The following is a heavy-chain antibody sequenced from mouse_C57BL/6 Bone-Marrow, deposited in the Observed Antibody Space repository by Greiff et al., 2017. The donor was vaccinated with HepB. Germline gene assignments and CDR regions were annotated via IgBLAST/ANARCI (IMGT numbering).Heavy chain of an antibody. Sequence: QVQLQQPGAELVRPGSSVKLSCKASGYTFTSYWMDWVKQRPGQGLEWIGNIYPSDSETHYNQKFKDKATLTVDKSSSTAYMQLSSLTSGDSAVYYCAREGFYYGSSPYYFDYWGQGTTLTVSS. D-gene: IGHD1-1*01. J-gene: IGHJ2*01. CDR3: AREGFYYGSSPYYFDY. V-gene: IGHV1-61*01. CDR1: GYTFTSYW. CDR2: IYPSDSET.